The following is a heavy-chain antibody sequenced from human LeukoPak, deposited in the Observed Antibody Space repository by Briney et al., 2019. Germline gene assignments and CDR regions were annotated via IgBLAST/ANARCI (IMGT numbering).Heavy chain of an antibody. J-gene: IGHJ4*02. D-gene: IGHD2-15*01. Sequence: NAGGSLRLSCAASGFTFSSYSMNWVRQAPGKGLEWVSSISSSSSYIYYADSVKGRFTISRDNAKNSLYLQMNSLRAEDTAVYYCARARGGSYYLDYWGQGTLVTVSS. CDR2: ISSSSSYI. CDR3: ARARGGSYYLDY. V-gene: IGHV3-21*01. CDR1: GFTFSSYS.